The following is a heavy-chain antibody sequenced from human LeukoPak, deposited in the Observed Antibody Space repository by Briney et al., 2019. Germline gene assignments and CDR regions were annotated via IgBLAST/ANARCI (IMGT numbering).Heavy chain of an antibody. Sequence: SETLSLTCTVSGGSISSSSYYWGWIRQPPGEGLEWIGSIYYSGSTYYNPSLKSRVTISVDTSKNQFSLKLSSVTAADTAVYYCARWSGEPSWFDPWGQGTLVTVSS. CDR2: IYYSGST. D-gene: IGHD1-14*01. V-gene: IGHV4-39*01. CDR3: ARWSGEPSWFDP. CDR1: GGSISSSSYY. J-gene: IGHJ5*02.